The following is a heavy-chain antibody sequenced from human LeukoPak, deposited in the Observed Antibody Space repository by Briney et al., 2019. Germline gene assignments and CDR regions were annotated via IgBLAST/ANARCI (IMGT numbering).Heavy chain of an antibody. Sequence: GGSLRLSCAASGFTFSSYSMNWVRQAPGKGLEWVSSISSSSSYIYYADSVKGRFTISRDNAKNSLYLQMNSLRAEDTAVYYCARADDSSGYYYYYYYMDVWGKGTTVTVSS. CDR2: ISSSSSYI. J-gene: IGHJ6*03. V-gene: IGHV3-21*01. CDR3: ARADDSSGYYYYYYYMDV. D-gene: IGHD3-22*01. CDR1: GFTFSSYS.